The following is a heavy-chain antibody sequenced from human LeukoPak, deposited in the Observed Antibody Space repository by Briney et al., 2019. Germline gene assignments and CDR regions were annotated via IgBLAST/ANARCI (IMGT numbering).Heavy chain of an antibody. J-gene: IGHJ4*02. CDR1: GFTFSSYG. Sequence: GGSLRLSCAASGFTFSSYGMHWVRQAPGKGLEWVAVIWYDGSNKYYADSVKGRFTISRDNSKSTLYLQMNSLRAEDTAVYYCARDGGYYYDSSKWFDYWGQGTLVTVSS. CDR2: IWYDGSNK. D-gene: IGHD3-22*01. V-gene: IGHV3-33*01. CDR3: ARDGGYYYDSSKWFDY.